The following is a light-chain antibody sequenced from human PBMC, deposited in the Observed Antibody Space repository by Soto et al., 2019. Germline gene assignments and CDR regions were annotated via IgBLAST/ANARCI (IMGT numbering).Light chain of an antibody. CDR2: GAS. CDR3: HQYGSSPSYT. V-gene: IGKV3-20*01. J-gene: IGKJ2*01. Sequence: EIVLTQSPGTLPLSPGERATLSCRASQSVSSSSYLAWYQQKPDQAPRLLIYGASSRATGIPDRFSGSGSGTDFTLTICRLEPEDFAVYYCHQYGSSPSYTFGQGTKLEIK. CDR1: QSVSSSSY.